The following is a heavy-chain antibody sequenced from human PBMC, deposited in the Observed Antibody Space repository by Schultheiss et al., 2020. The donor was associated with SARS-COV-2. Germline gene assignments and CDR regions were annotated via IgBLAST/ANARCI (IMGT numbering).Heavy chain of an antibody. J-gene: IGHJ5*02. CDR2: IYYSGST. CDR3: ATTLYCVSTSCYRRSWFDP. V-gene: IGHV4-39*01. CDR1: GGSISSYY. Sequence: SQTLSLTCTVSGGSISSYYWGWIRQPPGKGLEWIGSIYYSGSTYYNPSLKSRLTMSVETSTNQFSLKLSSVTAADTAIYYCATTLYCVSTSCYRRSWFDPWGQGTLVTVSS. D-gene: IGHD2-2*02.